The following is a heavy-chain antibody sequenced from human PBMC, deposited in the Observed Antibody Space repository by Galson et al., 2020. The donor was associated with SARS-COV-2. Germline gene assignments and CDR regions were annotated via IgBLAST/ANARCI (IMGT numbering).Heavy chain of an antibody. CDR1: GTSISSGSYS. Sequence: SETLSLTCAVSGTSISSGSYSWNWIRQPPGQGLEWIWYISHSGGTYYNPSPKSRVTISGDRSKNQFSLRLSSVTAADTAVYYCARLHYGEYAPEAFDIWGPGTRVTVAS. D-gene: IGHD4-17*01. J-gene: IGHJ3*02. CDR2: ISHSGGT. V-gene: IGHV4-30-2*01. CDR3: ARLHYGEYAPEAFDI.